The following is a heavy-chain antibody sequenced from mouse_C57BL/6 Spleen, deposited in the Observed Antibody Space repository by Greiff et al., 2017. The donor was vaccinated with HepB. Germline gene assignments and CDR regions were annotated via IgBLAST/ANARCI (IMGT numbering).Heavy chain of an antibody. CDR3: ARPVYYYAMDY. CDR2: ISSGSSTI. V-gene: IGHV5-17*01. J-gene: IGHJ4*01. Sequence: EVQGVESGGGLVKPGGSLKLSCAASGFTFSDYGMHWVRQAPEKGLEWVAYISSGSSTIYYADTVKGRFTISRDNAKNTLFLQMTSLRSEDTAMDYCARPVYYYAMDYWGQGTSVTVSS. CDR1: GFTFSDYG.